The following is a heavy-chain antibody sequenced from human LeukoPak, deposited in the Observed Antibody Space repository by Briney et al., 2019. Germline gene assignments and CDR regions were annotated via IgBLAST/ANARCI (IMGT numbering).Heavy chain of an antibody. V-gene: IGHV4-59*03. CDR1: GGSISSYY. CDR3: ARGAKVGATPTSPYFFDY. D-gene: IGHD1-26*01. Sequence: SETLSLTCTVSGGSISSYYWSWIRQPPGKGLEWIGCVYDSGNTNYNPSLKSRVTISQDTSKNEFSLSLTPVTAADAAVYFCARGAKVGATPTSPYFFDYWGQGILVIVSS. CDR2: VYDSGNT. J-gene: IGHJ4*02.